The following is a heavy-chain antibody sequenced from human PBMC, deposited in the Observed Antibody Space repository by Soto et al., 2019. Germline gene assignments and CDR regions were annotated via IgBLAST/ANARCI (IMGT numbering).Heavy chain of an antibody. CDR1: GGSISSYY. CDR2: IYYSGST. J-gene: IGHJ6*02. V-gene: IGHV4-59*01. CDR3: ARDLVYYGSGSPYYYGMDV. Sequence: LSLTCTVSGGSISSYYWSWIRQPPGKGLEWIGYIYYSGSTNYNPSLKSRVTISVDTSKNQFSLKLSSVTAADTAVYYCARDLVYYGSGSPYYYGMDVWGQGTTVTV. D-gene: IGHD3-10*01.